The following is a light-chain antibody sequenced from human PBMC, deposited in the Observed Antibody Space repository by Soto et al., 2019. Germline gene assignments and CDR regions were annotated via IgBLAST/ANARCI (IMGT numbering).Light chain of an antibody. J-gene: IGKJ4*01. CDR3: QQYDNLPLT. CDR2: DAS. Sequence: DIPLTQSPSSLSASIGDRVTITCQASQAIITYLSWFQQKPGKAPKLLIYDASHLETGVPSRFSGSGSGTAFTFTISSLQPEDIGTYYCQQYDNLPLTFGGGTKVEV. V-gene: IGKV1-33*01. CDR1: QAIITY.